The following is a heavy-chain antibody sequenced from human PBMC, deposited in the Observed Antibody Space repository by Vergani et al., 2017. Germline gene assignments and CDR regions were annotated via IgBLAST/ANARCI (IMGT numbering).Heavy chain of an antibody. Sequence: QVQLVQSGAEVKKPGSSVKVSCKASGGTFSSYAISWVRQAPGQGLEWMGRIIPIFGTANYAQKFQGRVTITADESTSTAYMELSSLRSEDTAVYYCAREGARPRGLGHYDFCSGYYSPSDAFDIWGQGTMVTVSS. CDR2: IIPIFGTA. J-gene: IGHJ3*02. CDR1: GGTFSSYA. V-gene: IGHV1-69*18. D-gene: IGHD3-3*01. CDR3: AREGARPRGLGHYDFCSGYYSPSDAFDI.